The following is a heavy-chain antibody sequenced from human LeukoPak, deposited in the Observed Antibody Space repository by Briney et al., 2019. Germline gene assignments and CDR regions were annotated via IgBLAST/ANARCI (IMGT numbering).Heavy chain of an antibody. V-gene: IGHV4-39*07. CDR3: AREYYDILTGYGYPNDY. Sequence: SETLSLTCTVSGGSIRSSSYYWGWIRQSPGKGLEWIGYIYYSGSTYYNPSLKSRVTISLDTSKNQFSLTLTSVTAADTAVYYCAREYYDILTGYGYPNDYWGQGTLVTVSS. CDR1: GGSIRSSSYY. D-gene: IGHD3-9*01. J-gene: IGHJ4*02. CDR2: IYYSGST.